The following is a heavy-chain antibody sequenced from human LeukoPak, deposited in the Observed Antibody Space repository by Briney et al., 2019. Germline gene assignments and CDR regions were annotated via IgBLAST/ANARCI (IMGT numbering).Heavy chain of an antibody. V-gene: IGHV4-4*07. CDR3: ARDQTYYDSSGYSLYAXDI. CDR2: IYTSGTT. CDR1: GGSISSYY. D-gene: IGHD3-22*01. J-gene: IGHJ3*02. Sequence: SETLSLTCTVSGGSISSYYWSWIRQPAGKGLEWIGRIYTSGTTNYKPSLKSRVAMSVDTSKNQFSLKLSSVTAADTAVYYCARDQTYYDSSGYSLYAXDIWGQGTMVTVSX.